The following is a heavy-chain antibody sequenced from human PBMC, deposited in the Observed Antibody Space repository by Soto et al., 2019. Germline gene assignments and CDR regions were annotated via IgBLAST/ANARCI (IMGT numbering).Heavy chain of an antibody. CDR1: GDTFAFYS. CDR3: ATSYGSGYRAFDY. CDR2: INPILSMS. D-gene: IGHD3-10*01. Sequence: QVQLVQSGAEVKRPGSSVKVSCKTSGDTFAFYSINWVRQAPGLRLEWMGRINPILSMSNYAQRFQGRVTMTADKSTSTAYMVLNSLRSEDTAMYYCATSYGSGYRAFDYWGQGALVTVSS. J-gene: IGHJ4*02. V-gene: IGHV1-69*02.